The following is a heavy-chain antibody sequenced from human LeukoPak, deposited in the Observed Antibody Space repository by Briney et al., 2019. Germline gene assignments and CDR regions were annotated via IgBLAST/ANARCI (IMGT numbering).Heavy chain of an antibody. Sequence: SETLSLTCTVSSGSISSSSNYWGWIRQPPGKGLEWIGRIYYSGSTYYNPSLKSRVTISVDTSKNQFSLKLSSVTAADTAVYYCARQIYQRRITMVRGVQTLDAFDIWGQGTMVTVSS. CDR2: IYYSGST. D-gene: IGHD3-10*01. CDR1: SGSISSSSNY. CDR3: ARQIYQRRITMVRGVQTLDAFDI. V-gene: IGHV4-39*01. J-gene: IGHJ3*02.